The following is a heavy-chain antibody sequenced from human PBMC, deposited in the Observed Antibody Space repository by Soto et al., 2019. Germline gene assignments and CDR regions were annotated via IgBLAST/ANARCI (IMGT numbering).Heavy chain of an antibody. J-gene: IGHJ6*02. CDR2: ISYDGSNK. V-gene: IGHV3-30-3*01. CDR3: AKGATVGSYYYGMDV. Sequence: GGSLRLSCAASGFIFSSYSMNWVRQAPGKGLEWVAFISYDGSNKNYADSVKGRFTISRDNSKNTLYLQMNSLRAEDTAVYYCAKGATVGSYYYGMDVWGQGTTVTVSS. CDR1: GFIFSSYS. D-gene: IGHD4-17*01.